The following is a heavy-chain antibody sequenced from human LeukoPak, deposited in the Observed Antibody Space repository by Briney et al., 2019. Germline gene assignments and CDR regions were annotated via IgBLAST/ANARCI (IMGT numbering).Heavy chain of an antibody. J-gene: IGHJ4*02. Sequence: GASVKVSCKASGYTFTSYGISWVRQAPGQGLEWMGWISAYNGNTNYAQKLQGRVTMTTDTSTSTAYMELRSLRSDDTAVYYCARDEGGYSRNSFDYWGQGTLVTVSS. V-gene: IGHV1-18*01. D-gene: IGHD3-22*01. CDR2: ISAYNGNT. CDR1: GYTFTSYG. CDR3: ARDEGGYSRNSFDY.